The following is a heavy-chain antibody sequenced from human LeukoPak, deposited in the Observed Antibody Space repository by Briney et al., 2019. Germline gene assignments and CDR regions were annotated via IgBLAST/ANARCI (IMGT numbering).Heavy chain of an antibody. J-gene: IGHJ6*02. CDR2: IKQDGGEK. V-gene: IGHV3-7*01. Sequence: GGSLRLSCAASGFTFSSYWMSWVRQVPGKGLEWVANIKQDGGEKYYVDSVKGRFTISRDNAKNSLYLQMSDLRAEDTAVYYCARDGVMISYYYGMDVWGQGTTVTVSS. CDR3: ARDGVMISYYYGMDV. CDR1: GFTFSSYW. D-gene: IGHD3/OR15-3a*01.